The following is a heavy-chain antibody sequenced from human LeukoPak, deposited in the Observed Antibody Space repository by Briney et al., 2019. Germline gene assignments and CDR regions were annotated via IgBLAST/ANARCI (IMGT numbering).Heavy chain of an antibody. CDR3: GKGRGHFDSFDI. Sequence: GGSLRLSCAASGFTFSIYAMNWVRQAPGKGLEWVSAISGSGGSTYYADSVKGRFTISRDNSKNTLYLQMNSLRAEDTAVYYCGKGRGHFDSFDILGQGTMVTVSS. V-gene: IGHV3-23*01. J-gene: IGHJ3*02. CDR2: ISGSGGST. CDR1: GFTFSIYA.